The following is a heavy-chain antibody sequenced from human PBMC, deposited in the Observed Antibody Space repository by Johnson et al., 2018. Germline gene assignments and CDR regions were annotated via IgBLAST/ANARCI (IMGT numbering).Heavy chain of an antibody. J-gene: IGHJ6*03. CDR3: ARTPGSSYYPYYYLDV. D-gene: IGHD6-13*01. CDR1: GGSFSGYY. Sequence: QVQLQQWGAGLLKPSETLSLTCAVYGGSFSGYYWSWIRQPPGKGLEWIGEINHSGSTNYNPSLKSRVTISVDTSKNQFSLKLTSVTAADTAVYYCARTPGSSYYPYYYLDVWGKGTTVTVSS. CDR2: INHSGST. V-gene: IGHV4-34*01.